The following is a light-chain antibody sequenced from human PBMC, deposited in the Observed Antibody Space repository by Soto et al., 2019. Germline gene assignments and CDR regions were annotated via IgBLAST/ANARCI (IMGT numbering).Light chain of an antibody. CDR1: SSDVGSYNY. J-gene: IGLJ1*01. CDR3: SSYTSSSTRV. V-gene: IGLV2-14*03. CDR2: DVS. Sequence: QSVLTQPASVSGSPGQSITMSCTGTSSDVGSYNYVSWYQHHPGKVPKLMIYDVSNRPSGVSNRFSGSKSGNTASLTISGLQAEDEADYYRSSYTSSSTRVFGTGTKLTVL.